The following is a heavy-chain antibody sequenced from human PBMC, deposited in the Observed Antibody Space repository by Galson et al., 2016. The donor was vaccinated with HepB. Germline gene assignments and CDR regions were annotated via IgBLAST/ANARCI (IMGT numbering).Heavy chain of an antibody. CDR2: IYPGDSDA. Sequence: QSGAEVKKPGESLKISCKGSGYSFINYWIGWVRQMPGKGLEWMGIIYPGDSDARYSPSFKGQVTISVDKSISIAYLQWSSLKASDTAIYFCARHKTYYDILTGNGDSDSFDIWGQGTMVTVSS. D-gene: IGHD3-9*01. J-gene: IGHJ3*02. V-gene: IGHV5-51*01. CDR1: GYSFINYW. CDR3: ARHKTYYDILTGNGDSDSFDI.